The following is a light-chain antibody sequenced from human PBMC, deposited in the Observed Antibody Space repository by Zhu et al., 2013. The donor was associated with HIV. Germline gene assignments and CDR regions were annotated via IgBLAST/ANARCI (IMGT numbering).Light chain of an antibody. CDR3: QQYEDSPIT. V-gene: IGKV3-15*01. CDR2: GAS. CDR1: QSVSSS. J-gene: IGKJ5*01. Sequence: EIVLTQSPATVSVAPGERATLSCRASQSVSSSLAWYQQTPGQAPRLLIYGASTRATGAPDRFSGSGSGTEFTLTINRLQPEDFAIYYCQQYEDSPITFGQGTRLEMK.